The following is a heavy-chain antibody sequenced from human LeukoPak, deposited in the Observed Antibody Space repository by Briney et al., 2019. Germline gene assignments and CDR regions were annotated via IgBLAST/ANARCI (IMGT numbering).Heavy chain of an antibody. J-gene: IGHJ3*02. V-gene: IGHV3-23*01. D-gene: IGHD2-2*02. CDR3: ASAIVVVPAAIPPDDAFDI. CDR2: ISGSGGTA. Sequence: GGSLRLSCAASGFTFSIYAMSWVRQAPGKGLEWVSAISGSGGTAYYADSVKGRFTISRDNSKNTLYLQMNSLRAEDTAVYYCASAIVVVPAAIPPDDAFDIWGQGTMVTVSS. CDR1: GFTFSIYA.